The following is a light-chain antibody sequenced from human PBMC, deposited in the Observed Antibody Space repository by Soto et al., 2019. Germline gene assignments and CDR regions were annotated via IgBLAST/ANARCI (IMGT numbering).Light chain of an antibody. J-gene: IGKJ2*01. V-gene: IGKV1-39*01. CDR1: QNIGNY. Sequence: DIQMTQSPSSLSASVGDRVTITCRASQNIGNYLNWYQQKPGKAPKVLIYAASTLQSGVPSRFSGSGSGTDFSLTISSLQPEDFAAYYCQQSYRSHPTFGQGTKLEIK. CDR3: QQSYRSHPT. CDR2: AAS.